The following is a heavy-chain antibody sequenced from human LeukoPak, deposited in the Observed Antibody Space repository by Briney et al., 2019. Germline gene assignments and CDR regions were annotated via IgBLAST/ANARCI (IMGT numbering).Heavy chain of an antibody. D-gene: IGHD2-2*01. V-gene: IGHV1-69*04. J-gene: IGHJ4*02. Sequence: SSVKVSCKASGGTFSSYAISWVRQAPGQGLEWMGRIIPIFGIANYAQKFQGGVTITADKSTSTAYMELSSLRSEDTAVYYCASSPSYCSSTSCPVRYFDYWGQGTLVTVSS. CDR3: ASSPSYCSSTSCPVRYFDY. CDR2: IIPIFGIA. CDR1: GGTFSSYA.